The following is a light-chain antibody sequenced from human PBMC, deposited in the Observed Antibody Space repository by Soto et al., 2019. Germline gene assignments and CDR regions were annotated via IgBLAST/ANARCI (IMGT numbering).Light chain of an antibody. CDR1: SNDVASNYR. Sequence: QSALTQPPSVSGSPGQSVTISCTGSSNDVASNYRVSWYQQPPGTALKLVIYGVTNRPSGVPDRFSGSRSGNTASLTISGLQAEDEADYFCISYTDSSAYVFGTGTKLTVL. CDR3: ISYTDSSAYV. CDR2: GVT. V-gene: IGLV2-18*02. J-gene: IGLJ1*01.